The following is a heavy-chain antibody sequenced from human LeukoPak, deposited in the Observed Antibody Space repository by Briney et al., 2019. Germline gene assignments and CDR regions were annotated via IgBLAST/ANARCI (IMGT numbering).Heavy chain of an antibody. CDR3: ASHSSWRLEY. D-gene: IGHD6-13*01. CDR1: GFTFSDYW. CDR2: IKYDGSAK. Sequence: GGSLRLSCAASGFTFSDYWMAWVRQAPGKGLEWVANIKYDGSAKYYVDSMKGRFTISRDNAKDSLYLQVNSLRVEDTAVYYCASHSSWRLEYWGQGPWSPSPQ. V-gene: IGHV3-7*01. J-gene: IGHJ4*02.